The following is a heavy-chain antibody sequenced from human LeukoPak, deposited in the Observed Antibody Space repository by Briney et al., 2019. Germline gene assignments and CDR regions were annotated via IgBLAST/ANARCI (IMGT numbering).Heavy chain of an antibody. J-gene: IGHJ4*02. CDR2: VYSSGGT. CDR3: ASGGWFGELTRDY. Sequence: PSQTLSLTCTVSGDSISSGGYYWSWIRQHPGKGLEWIGYVYSSGGTYYNPSLKSRVTMSIDTSKNQFSLKLSSVTAADTALYYCASGGWFGELTRDYWGQGTLVTVSS. V-gene: IGHV4-31*03. CDR1: GDSISSGGYY. D-gene: IGHD3-10*01.